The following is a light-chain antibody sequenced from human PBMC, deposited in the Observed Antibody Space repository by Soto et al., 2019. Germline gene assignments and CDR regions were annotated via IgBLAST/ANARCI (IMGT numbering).Light chain of an antibody. V-gene: IGKV3-11*01. CDR3: QQRTDWHRT. CDR1: QRVSRN. CDR2: GAS. J-gene: IGKJ1*01. Sequence: EVVLTQSPATLYLSPGARATLSCRASQRVSRNLDWYQQKPGQAPRLLIYGASTRATGIPARFSGSGSGTDFSLSISSLQPEDFAVYYCQQRTDWHRTFGQGTKVEVK.